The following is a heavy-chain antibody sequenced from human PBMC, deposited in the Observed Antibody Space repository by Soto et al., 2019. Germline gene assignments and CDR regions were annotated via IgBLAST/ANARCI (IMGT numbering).Heavy chain of an antibody. V-gene: IGHV3-74*01. D-gene: IGHD3-3*01. Sequence: GGSLRLSCIASGFAFGTYWMHWVRQAPGEGLVWVSRINTDGSTTTYADSVKGRFTISRDNARHTLYLQMDTLRAEDTAIYYCARLYDFWSGSALDSWGQGALVTVSS. CDR2: INTDGSTT. CDR1: GFAFGTYW. J-gene: IGHJ4*02. CDR3: ARLYDFWSGSALDS.